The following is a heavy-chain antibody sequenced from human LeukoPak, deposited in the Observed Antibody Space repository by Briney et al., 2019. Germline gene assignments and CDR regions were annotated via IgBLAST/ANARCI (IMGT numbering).Heavy chain of an antibody. D-gene: IGHD3-10*01. V-gene: IGHV4-39*07. CDR3: ARWRGSGSDFDY. J-gene: IGHJ4*02. CDR2: IFYSGTT. CDR1: GVSISSSVDY. Sequence: SETLSLTCTVSGVSISSSVDYWGWIRQPPGKGLEWIGTIFYSGTTYYNPSLKSRVTISVDTSKNQFSLKLSSVTAADTAVYYCARWRGSGSDFDYWGQGTLVTVSS.